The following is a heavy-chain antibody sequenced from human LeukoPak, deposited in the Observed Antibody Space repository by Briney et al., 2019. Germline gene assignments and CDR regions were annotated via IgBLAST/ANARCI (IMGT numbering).Heavy chain of an antibody. V-gene: IGHV4-38-2*02. CDR2: IYHSGST. CDR1: GYSISSGYY. CDR3: ARDRGIAVAGIEAADWFDP. D-gene: IGHD6-19*01. Sequence: SETLSLTCAVSGYSISSGYYWGWIRQPPGKGLEWIGSIYHSGSTYYNPSLKSRATISVDTSKNQFSLKPSSVTAADTAVYYCARDRGIAVAGIEAADWFDPWGQGTLVTVSS. J-gene: IGHJ5*02.